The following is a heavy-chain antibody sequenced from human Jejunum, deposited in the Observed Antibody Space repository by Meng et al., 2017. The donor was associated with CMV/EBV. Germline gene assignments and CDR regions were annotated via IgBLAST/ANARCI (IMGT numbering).Heavy chain of an antibody. D-gene: IGHD4-11*01. V-gene: IGHV3-48*03. CDR1: GFTLSYYE. Sequence: SCAASGFTLSYYEMMWVRQAPGKGLEWLSYISMSGDVIYYADSVKGRFTISRDGAKNSLYLQMNSLRVEDTAVYYCTRLQYFDYWGQGTLVTVPQ. CDR3: TRLQYFDY. CDR2: ISMSGDVI. J-gene: IGHJ4*02.